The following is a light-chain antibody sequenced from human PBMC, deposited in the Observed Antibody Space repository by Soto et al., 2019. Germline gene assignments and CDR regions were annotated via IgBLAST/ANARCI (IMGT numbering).Light chain of an antibody. Sequence: ETLLTQSPGTLSLSPGERVTLSCRASQSVSSSYLAWYKQTPGQAPRLLIYGASSRATGIPDRFSGSGSGTEFTLTISRLEPEDFEVYYCQQYGSSPLTFGQGTKVDI. CDR3: QQYGSSPLT. CDR1: QSVSSSY. J-gene: IGKJ1*01. V-gene: IGKV3-20*01. CDR2: GAS.